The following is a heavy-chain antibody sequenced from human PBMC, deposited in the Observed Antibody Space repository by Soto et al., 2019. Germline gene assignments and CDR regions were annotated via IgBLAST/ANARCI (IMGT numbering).Heavy chain of an antibody. CDR1: GFTFSGYA. Sequence: QVQLVESGGGVVQPARSLRLSCAASGFTFSGYAMNWVRQAPGKGPEWVAVILHDGSNKYYADSVKGRFTISRDNSKSTLYLQMISLRAEDTAVYYCARGDSTVERGDSQTFESWGQGTLFTVAS. D-gene: IGHD7-27*01. CDR3: ARGDSTVERGDSQTFES. J-gene: IGHJ4*02. CDR2: ILHDGSNK. V-gene: IGHV3-30*04.